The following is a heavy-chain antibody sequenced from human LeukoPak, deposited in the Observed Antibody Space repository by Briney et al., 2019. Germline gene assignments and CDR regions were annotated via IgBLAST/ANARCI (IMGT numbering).Heavy chain of an antibody. CDR2: INPNSGGT. D-gene: IGHD6-13*01. Sequence: ASVKVSCKASGYTFTGYYKHWVRQAPGQGLEWMGWINPNSGGTNYAQKFQGWVTMTRDTSISTAYMELSRLRSDDTAVYYCARAGGGSSSWYVLYYFDYWGQGTLVTVSS. CDR3: ARAGGGSSSWYVLYYFDY. CDR1: GYTFTGYY. V-gene: IGHV1-2*04. J-gene: IGHJ4*02.